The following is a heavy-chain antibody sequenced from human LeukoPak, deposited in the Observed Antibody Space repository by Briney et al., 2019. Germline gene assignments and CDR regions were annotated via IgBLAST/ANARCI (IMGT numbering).Heavy chain of an antibody. Sequence: ASVKVSCKASGYTFTSYGINWVRQAPGQGLEWMGWINPNSGGTNYAQKFQGRVTMTRDTSISTAYMELSRLRSDDTAVYYCARGVAAAGTSGLYYYMDVWGKGTTVTVSS. V-gene: IGHV1-2*02. CDR1: GYTFTSYG. J-gene: IGHJ6*03. CDR3: ARGVAAAGTSGLYYYMDV. D-gene: IGHD6-13*01. CDR2: INPNSGGT.